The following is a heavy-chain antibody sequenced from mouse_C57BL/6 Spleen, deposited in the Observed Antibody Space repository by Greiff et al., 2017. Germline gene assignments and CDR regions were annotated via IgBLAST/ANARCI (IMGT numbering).Heavy chain of an antibody. Sequence: VKLMASGAELVRPGASVTLSCKASGYTFTDYEMHWVKQTPVHGLEWIGAIDPETGGTAYNQKFKGKAILTADKSSSTAYMELRSLTSEDSAVYYCTPIVTFAYWGQGTTLTVSS. J-gene: IGHJ2*01. CDR1: GYTFTDYE. CDR3: TPIVTFAY. V-gene: IGHV1-15*01. D-gene: IGHD2-5*01. CDR2: IDPETGGT.